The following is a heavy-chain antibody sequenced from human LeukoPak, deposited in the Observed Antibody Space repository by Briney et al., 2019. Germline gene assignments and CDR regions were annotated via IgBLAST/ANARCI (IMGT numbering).Heavy chain of an antibody. CDR3: ARGNGRFLKGSGYRSRSPPWFDP. V-gene: IGHV4-34*01. CDR2: INHSGST. Sequence: SETLSLTRAVYGGSFSGYYWSWIRQPPGKGLEWIGEINHSGSTNYNPSLKSRVTISVDTSKNQFSLKLSSVTAADTAVYYCARGNGRFLKGSGYRSRSPPWFDPWGQGTLVTVSS. J-gene: IGHJ5*02. CDR1: GGSFSGYY. D-gene: IGHD5-12*01.